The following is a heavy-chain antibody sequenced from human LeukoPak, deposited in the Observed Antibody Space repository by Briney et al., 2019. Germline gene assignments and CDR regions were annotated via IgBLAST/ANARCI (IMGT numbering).Heavy chain of an antibody. Sequence: GGSLRFSCEASGFTFISYTIHWVRQPPGKGLEWVAVMSADGSIKIYTDSVKGRFTISRDNSKNTLYLQMNSLRVDDTAVYYYARDLSPGAPDYFDSWGQGTLVTVSS. V-gene: IGHV3-30-3*01. J-gene: IGHJ4*02. CDR3: ARDLSPGAPDYFDS. CDR2: MSADGSIK. D-gene: IGHD1-14*01. CDR1: GFTFISYT.